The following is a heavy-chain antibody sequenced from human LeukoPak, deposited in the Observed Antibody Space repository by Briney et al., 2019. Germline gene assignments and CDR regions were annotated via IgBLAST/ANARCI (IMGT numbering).Heavy chain of an antibody. CDR2: IYPGDSDT. V-gene: IGHV5-51*01. D-gene: IGHD1-26*01. Sequence: QMPGKGLEWMGLIYPGDSDTRYSPSFQGQATISADKSISTAYLQWSALQASDTAMYNCAAFEGVAPDDATFWGRGTMVTVSS. J-gene: IGHJ3*01. CDR3: AAFEGVAPDDATF.